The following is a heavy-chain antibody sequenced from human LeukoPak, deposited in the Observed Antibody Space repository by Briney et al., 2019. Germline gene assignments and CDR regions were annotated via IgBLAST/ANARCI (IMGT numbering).Heavy chain of an antibody. V-gene: IGHV3-23*01. CDR1: GFTFSSYA. Sequence: GGSLRLSCAASGFTFSSYAMSWVRQAPGKGLAWVSCISGSGGSTYYADSVKGRFTISRDNSKNSKNTLYLQMNSLRAEDTAVYYCAKDMRGRAGTDVFDIWGQGTMVTVSS. CDR2: ISGSGGST. J-gene: IGHJ3*02. CDR3: AKDMRGRAGTDVFDI. D-gene: IGHD6-19*01.